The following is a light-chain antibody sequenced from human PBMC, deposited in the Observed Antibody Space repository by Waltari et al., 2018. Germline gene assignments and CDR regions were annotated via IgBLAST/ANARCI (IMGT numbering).Light chain of an antibody. CDR3: QSNDRSLSGSVV. J-gene: IGLJ2*01. V-gene: IGLV1-40*01. CDR2: GPS. Sequence: QSVLTQLPSVSGAPGQRVSISCTGCSSNTGYGYDVHWYEQLPGQAPKPPIYGPSNRPSGVPERFSVYQAGTSDSLAITGLQAEDEANYYCQSNDRSLSGSVVFGGGTKLTVL. CDR1: SSNTGYGYD.